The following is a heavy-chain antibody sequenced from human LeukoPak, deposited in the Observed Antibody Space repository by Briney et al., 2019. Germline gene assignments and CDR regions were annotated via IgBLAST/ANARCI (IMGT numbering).Heavy chain of an antibody. Sequence: PGGSPRLSCAASGFTFSSYGMHWVRQAPGKGLEWVAVIWYDGSNKYYVDSVKGRFTISRDNSKNTLYLQMNSLRAEDTAVYYCARGEHHYDSSGYYYQWGQGTLVTVSS. CDR3: ARGEHHYDSSGYYYQ. D-gene: IGHD3-22*01. J-gene: IGHJ4*02. V-gene: IGHV3-33*01. CDR1: GFTFSSYG. CDR2: IWYDGSNK.